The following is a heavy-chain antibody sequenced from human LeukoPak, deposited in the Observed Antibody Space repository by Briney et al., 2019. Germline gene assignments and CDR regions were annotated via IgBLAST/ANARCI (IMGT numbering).Heavy chain of an antibody. J-gene: IGHJ4*02. CDR2: IYTSGST. D-gene: IGHD1-1*01. CDR1: GGSISSYY. CDR3: ARNMGSHDGFDY. Sequence: PSETLSLACTVSGGSISSYYWSWLRQPAGQGLKWGGRIYTSGSTNYNPSLKSRVTISVDTSKNQFSPEVSSVAAAETAVYYCARNMGSHDGFDYWGQGTLVTVSS. V-gene: IGHV4-4*07.